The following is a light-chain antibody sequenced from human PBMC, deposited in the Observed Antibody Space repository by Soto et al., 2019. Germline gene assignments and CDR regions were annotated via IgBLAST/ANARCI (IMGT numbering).Light chain of an antibody. CDR2: VAS. V-gene: IGKV1-39*01. Sequence: IQMTQFPSSLSASVGHTFTMTCRASQSIALSVNWYQQKPGKAPKLPIYVASTLESGVPSRLSGSGSGTEFTLTIRSLQPEELATDDGQQKFRSPITFGQGTRLEIK. J-gene: IGKJ5*01. CDR3: QQKFRSPIT. CDR1: QSIALS.